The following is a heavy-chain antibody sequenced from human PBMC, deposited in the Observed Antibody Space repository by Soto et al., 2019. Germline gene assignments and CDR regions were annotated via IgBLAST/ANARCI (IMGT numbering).Heavy chain of an antibody. Sequence: ASVKVSCKASGYTFTSYDINWVRQATGQGLEWMGWMNPNSGNTGYAQKFQGRVTMTRNTSISTAYMELSSLRSEDTAVYYCARDFTQYYDILTGYVWFDPWGQGTLVTVSS. CDR2: MNPNSGNT. D-gene: IGHD3-9*01. CDR3: ARDFTQYYDILTGYVWFDP. V-gene: IGHV1-8*01. CDR1: GYTFTSYD. J-gene: IGHJ5*02.